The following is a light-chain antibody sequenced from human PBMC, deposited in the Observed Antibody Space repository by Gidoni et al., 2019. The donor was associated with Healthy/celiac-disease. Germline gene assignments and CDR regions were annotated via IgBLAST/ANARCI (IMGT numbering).Light chain of an antibody. CDR3: QQLNSYPL. Sequence: DIQLTQSPSFLSASVGDRVTITCRASQGISSYLAWYQQKPGQAPTLLIYAASTLQSGVPSRFSGSGSGTEFTLTIGSLQPEDFATSSCQQLNSYPLFGQGTKLEIK. CDR1: QGISSY. J-gene: IGKJ2*01. CDR2: AAS. V-gene: IGKV1-9*01.